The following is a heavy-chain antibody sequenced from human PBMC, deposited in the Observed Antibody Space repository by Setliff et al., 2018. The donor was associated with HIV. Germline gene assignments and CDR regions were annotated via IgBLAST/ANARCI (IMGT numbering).Heavy chain of an antibody. D-gene: IGHD2-15*01. CDR1: SFSSHY. CDR3: ARGYCSGGDCYYFYYMDV. J-gene: IGHJ6*03. Sequence: SFSSHYWSWIRQSPGKGLEYIGYIHSSGGTNYNPSLKSRVTMSADTSKNQYSLKLSSVTAADTAVHYCARGYCSGGDCYYFYYMDVWGKGTTVTVSS. CDR2: IHSSGGT. V-gene: IGHV4-59*11.